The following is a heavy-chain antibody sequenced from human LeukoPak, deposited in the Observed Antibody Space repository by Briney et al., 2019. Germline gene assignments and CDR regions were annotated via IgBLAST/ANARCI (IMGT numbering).Heavy chain of an antibody. J-gene: IGHJ6*04. CDR2: ISYDGSNK. Sequence: GGSLRLSCVASGFTFSSYAMHWVRQAPGKGLEWVAVISYDGSNKYYADSVKGRFTISRDNSKNTLYLQMNSLRAEDTAVYYCARDSQPEIAVAGTMDVWGKGTTVTVSS. CDR3: ARDSQPEIAVAGTMDV. CDR1: GFTFSSYA. D-gene: IGHD6-19*01. V-gene: IGHV3-30*04.